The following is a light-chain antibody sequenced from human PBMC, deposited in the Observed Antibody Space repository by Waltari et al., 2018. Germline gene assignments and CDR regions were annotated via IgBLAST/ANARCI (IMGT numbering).Light chain of an antibody. CDR3: SSYTQSATQV. J-gene: IGLJ1*01. V-gene: IGLV2-14*01. CDR1: NSDIGSYNF. Sequence: QSALTQPASVSGSPGQSITISCTGTNSDIGSYNFVSWYQQHPNKVPKLVLYEVSNRHSGVSNSFSGSKSGNTAFLTISGLQAEDDAEYYCSSYTQSATQVFGTGTKVTVL. CDR2: EVS.